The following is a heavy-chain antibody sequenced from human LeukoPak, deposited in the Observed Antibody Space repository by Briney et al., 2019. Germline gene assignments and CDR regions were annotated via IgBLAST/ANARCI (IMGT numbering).Heavy chain of an antibody. Sequence: SETLSLTCSVSGVSISTYYWSWIRRPPGKGLEWIGYIYSDGSTNYNPSFKSRVTISIDAKNQFSLRLSSVTAADTAIYYCARGPPYAGSSAWGPGTLVTVSS. CDR3: ARGPPYAGSSA. CDR1: GVSISTYY. J-gene: IGHJ5*02. D-gene: IGHD6-6*01. CDR2: IYSDGST. V-gene: IGHV4-59*01.